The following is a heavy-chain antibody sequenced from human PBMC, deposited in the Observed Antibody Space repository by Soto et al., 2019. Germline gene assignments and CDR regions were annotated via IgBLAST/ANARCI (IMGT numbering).Heavy chain of an antibody. CDR1: GVSFSGSSC. J-gene: IGHJ5*01. V-gene: IGHV4-4*08. CDR3: ARGRYCLTGRCFPNWFDS. Sequence: SETLSLTCTVSGVSFSGSSCWTWIRQAPGKGLEWIGYIYKSATTYYNPSFESRVAISVDTSKSQFSLNVTSVTAADTAVYFCARGRYCLTGRCFPNWFDSWGQGALVTVSS. CDR2: IYKSATT. D-gene: IGHD7-27*01.